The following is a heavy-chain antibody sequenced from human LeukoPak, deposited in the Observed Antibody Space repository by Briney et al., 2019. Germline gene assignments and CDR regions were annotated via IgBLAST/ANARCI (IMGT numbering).Heavy chain of an antibody. CDR1: GFTFSSYS. J-gene: IGHJ4*02. V-gene: IGHV3-21*01. Sequence: GGSLRLSCAASGFTFSSYSMNWVRQAPGERLEWVSSISSSSAYMYYADAVKGRFTISRDDAKNSLSLQMNSLRAEDTAVYYCARDRGVWGSYRYTSFDYWGQGTLVTVSS. CDR3: ARDRGVWGSYRYTSFDY. D-gene: IGHD3-16*02. CDR2: ISSSSAYM.